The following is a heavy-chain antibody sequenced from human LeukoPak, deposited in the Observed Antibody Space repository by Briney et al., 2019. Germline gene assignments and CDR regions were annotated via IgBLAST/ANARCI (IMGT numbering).Heavy chain of an antibody. CDR2: ISGSGGST. Sequence: GGSLRLSCAASGFTFSSYAMSWVRQAPGKGLEWVSAISGSGGSTYYADSVKGRFTISRDNSKNTLYLQMNSLRAEDTAVYYCAKVQIVVVVAATPVGAMGFDPWGQGTLVTVSS. V-gene: IGHV3-23*01. D-gene: IGHD2-15*01. CDR3: AKVQIVVVVAATPVGAMGFDP. J-gene: IGHJ5*02. CDR1: GFTFSSYA.